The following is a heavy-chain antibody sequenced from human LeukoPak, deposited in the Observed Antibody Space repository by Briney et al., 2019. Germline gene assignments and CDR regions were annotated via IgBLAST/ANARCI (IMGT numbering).Heavy chain of an antibody. J-gene: IGHJ6*02. Sequence: GGLVKVSCKASGYTFTGYYMHWVRQAPGQGLEWMGWINPNSGGTNYAQKFQGWVTMTRDTSISTAYMELSRLRSDDTAVYYCARDYVTGDYARYNYYYGMDVWGQGTTVTVSS. V-gene: IGHV1-2*04. D-gene: IGHD4-17*01. CDR1: GYTFTGYY. CDR3: ARDYVTGDYARYNYYYGMDV. CDR2: INPNSGGT.